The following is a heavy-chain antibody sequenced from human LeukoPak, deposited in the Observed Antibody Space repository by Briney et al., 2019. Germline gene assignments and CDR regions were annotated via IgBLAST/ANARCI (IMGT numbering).Heavy chain of an antibody. Sequence: TGGSLRLSCAASGFTFSSYAMPWVRQAPGKGLEWVAVISYDGSNKYYADSVKGRFTISRDNSKNTLYLQMNSLRAEDTAVYYCARDLSERYSTDYWGQGTLVTVSS. D-gene: IGHD1-26*01. V-gene: IGHV3-30-3*01. CDR2: ISYDGSNK. CDR1: GFTFSSYA. J-gene: IGHJ4*02. CDR3: ARDLSERYSTDY.